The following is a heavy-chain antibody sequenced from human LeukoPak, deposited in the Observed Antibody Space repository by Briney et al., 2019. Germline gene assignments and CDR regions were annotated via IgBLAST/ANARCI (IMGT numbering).Heavy chain of an antibody. D-gene: IGHD2-2*01. CDR3: ARSEGYCSSTSCSYYFDY. CDR2: IYHSGST. Sequence: SETLSLTCAVSGYSISSGYYWGWIRQPPGKGLEWIGSIYHSGSTYYNPSLKSRVTISVDKSKNQFSLKLSSVTAADTAVYYCARSEGYCSSTSCSYYFDYWGQGTLVTVSS. J-gene: IGHJ4*02. CDR1: GYSISSGYY. V-gene: IGHV4-38-2*01.